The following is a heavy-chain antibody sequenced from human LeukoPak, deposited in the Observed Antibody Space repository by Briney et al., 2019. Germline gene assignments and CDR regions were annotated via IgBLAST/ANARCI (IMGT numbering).Heavy chain of an antibody. CDR1: GGSISSYY. CDR2: IYYSGST. CDR3: ATLQGDY. D-gene: IGHD4-11*01. J-gene: IGHJ4*02. V-gene: IGHV4-39*01. Sequence: SETLSLTCTVSGGSISSYYWSWIREPPGKGMEWIGSIYYSGSTYYNPSLKSRVTISVDTSKNQFSLKLSSVTAADTAVYYCATLQGDYWGQGTLVTVSS.